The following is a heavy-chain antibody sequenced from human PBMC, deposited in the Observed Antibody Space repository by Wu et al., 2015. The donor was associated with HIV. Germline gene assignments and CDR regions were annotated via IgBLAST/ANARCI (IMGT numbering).Heavy chain of an antibody. Sequence: QVQLVQSGAEVTKPGSSVKVSCTASGGTFSRYTISWVRQAPGQGLEWMGEISPLFGAAKYAQKFQGRVTITADESTSTAYMEVTSLRNEDTAVYYCARDRISDNWFDPWGQGTLVTVSS. CDR1: GGTFSRYT. D-gene: IGHD6-25*01. J-gene: IGHJ5*02. V-gene: IGHV1-69*01. CDR2: ISPLFGAA. CDR3: ARDRISDNWFDP.